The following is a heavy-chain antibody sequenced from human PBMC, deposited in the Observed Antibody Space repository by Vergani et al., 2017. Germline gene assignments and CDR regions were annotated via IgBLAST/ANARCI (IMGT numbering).Heavy chain of an antibody. V-gene: IGHV3-30*18. CDR1: GFTFSSYG. CDR2: ISYDGSNT. J-gene: IGHJ4*02. CDR3: AKPYCSGGSCYSDVDY. Sequence: VQLVESGGGVVQPGRSLRLSCAASGFTFSSYGMHWVRQAPGTGLEWVAVISYDGSNTYYADSVKGRFTISRDNSKNTLYLQMNSLRAEDTAVYYCAKPYCSGGSCYSDVDYWGQGTLVTVSS. D-gene: IGHD2-15*01.